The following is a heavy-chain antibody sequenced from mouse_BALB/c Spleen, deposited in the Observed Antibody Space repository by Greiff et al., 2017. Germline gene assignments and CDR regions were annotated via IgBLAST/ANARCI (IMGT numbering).Heavy chain of an antibody. CDR1: GFSLTSYG. Sequence: VQLQQSGPSLVQPSQSLSITCTVSGFSLTSYGVHWVRQSPGKGLEWLGVIWRGGSTDYNAAFMSRLSITKDNSKSQVFFKMNSLQADDTAIYYCARNPYYDGPCAMDYWGQGTSVTVSS. V-gene: IGHV2-5-1*01. CDR3: ARNPYYDGPCAMDY. CDR2: IWRGGST. D-gene: IGHD1-1*01. J-gene: IGHJ4*01.